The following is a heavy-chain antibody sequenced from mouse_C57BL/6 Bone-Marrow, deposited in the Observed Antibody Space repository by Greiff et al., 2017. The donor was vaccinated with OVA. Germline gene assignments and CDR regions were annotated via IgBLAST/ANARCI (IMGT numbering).Heavy chain of an antibody. Sequence: VKLMESGPELVKPGASVKISCKASGYAFSSSWMNWVKQRPGKGLEWIGRIYPGDGDTNYNGKFKGKATLTADKSSSTAYMQLSSLTSEDSAVYFCARRDWFDYWGQGTTLTVSS. V-gene: IGHV1-82*01. D-gene: IGHD3-3*01. CDR2: IYPGDGDT. CDR3: ARRDWFDY. CDR1: GYAFSSSW. J-gene: IGHJ2*01.